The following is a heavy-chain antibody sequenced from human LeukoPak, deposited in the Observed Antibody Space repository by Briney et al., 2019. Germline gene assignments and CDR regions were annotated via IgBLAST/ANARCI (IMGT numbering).Heavy chain of an antibody. V-gene: IGHV3-7*01. CDR1: GFTFSNYW. CDR3: TRDVNGGYFDL. CDR2: MKGDGSEE. J-gene: IGHJ4*01. Sequence: GGSLRLSCAASGFTFSNYWMSWLRQAPGKGPEWVAQMKGDGSEEYYVGSVRGRFTISRDNAKNSLFLQMNSLRVEDRAVYFCTRDVNGGYFDLWGRGTLVTVSS. D-gene: IGHD3-10*01.